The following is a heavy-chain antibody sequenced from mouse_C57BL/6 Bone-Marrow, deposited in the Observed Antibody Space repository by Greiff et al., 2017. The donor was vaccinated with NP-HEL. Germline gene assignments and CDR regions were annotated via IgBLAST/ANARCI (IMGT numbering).Heavy chain of an antibody. CDR2: ISSGSSTI. J-gene: IGHJ4*01. V-gene: IGHV5-17*01. Sequence: EVQRVESGGGLVKPGGSLKLSCAASGFTFSDYGMHWVRQAPEKGLEWVAYISSGSSTIYYADTVKGRFTISRDNAKNTLFLQMTSLRSEDTAMYYCARRYYGSDYYAMDYWGQGTSVTVSS. D-gene: IGHD1-1*01. CDR3: ARRYYGSDYYAMDY. CDR1: GFTFSDYG.